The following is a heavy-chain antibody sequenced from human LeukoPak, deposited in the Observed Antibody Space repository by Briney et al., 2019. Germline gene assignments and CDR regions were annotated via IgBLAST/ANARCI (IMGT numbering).Heavy chain of an antibody. D-gene: IGHD5-24*01. CDR1: GFTFSSYE. CDR2: IDSSGSTI. Sequence: QPGGSLRLSCAASGFTFSSYEMNWVRQAPGKGLEWVSYIDSSGSTIHYADSVKGRFTISRDNAKNSLYLQMNSLRAEDTAVYYCARTKEMATISYFDSWGQGTLVTVSS. V-gene: IGHV3-48*03. CDR3: ARTKEMATISYFDS. J-gene: IGHJ4*02.